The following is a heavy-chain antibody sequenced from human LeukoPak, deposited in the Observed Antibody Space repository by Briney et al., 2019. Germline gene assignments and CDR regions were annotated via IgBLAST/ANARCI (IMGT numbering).Heavy chain of an antibody. Sequence: GGSLRLSCAASGFTFSSNSMNWVRQAPGKGLEWVSSISSSSSFIYYADSVKGRFTISRDNAKNSLYLQMNSLRAEDTAVYYCARMAYCGGDCYFDNWGQGTLVTVSS. D-gene: IGHD2-21*02. CDR2: ISSSSSFI. CDR1: GFTFSSNS. V-gene: IGHV3-21*01. J-gene: IGHJ4*02. CDR3: ARMAYCGGDCYFDN.